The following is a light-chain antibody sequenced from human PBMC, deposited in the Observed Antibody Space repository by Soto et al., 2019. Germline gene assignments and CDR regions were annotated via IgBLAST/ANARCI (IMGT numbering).Light chain of an antibody. CDR1: QRIGSY. Sequence: ETVLTQSPATLSLSPGKRSTLSCSTSQRIGSYLVWYQQKPGQAPRLLIYDASKRAPGIPARFGGSGSGTDFTLTISSLEAEDFAIYYCQQRSNSPFTFGPGTKVDIK. V-gene: IGKV3-11*01. CDR2: DAS. CDR3: QQRSNSPFT. J-gene: IGKJ3*01.